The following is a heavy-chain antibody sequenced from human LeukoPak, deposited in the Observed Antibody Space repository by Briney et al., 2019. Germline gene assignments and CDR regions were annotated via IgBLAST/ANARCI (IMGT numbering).Heavy chain of an antibody. V-gene: IGHV3-7*02. Sequence: GGSLRLSCAASGFTFSSYEMNWVRQAPGKGLEWVANINQDGSEKYYVDSVKGRFTISRDNAKNSLYLQMNSLRAEDTAVYYCAKNTWYHDYWGQGTLVTVSS. D-gene: IGHD2-2*01. CDR1: GFTFSSYE. J-gene: IGHJ4*02. CDR2: INQDGSEK. CDR3: AKNTWYHDY.